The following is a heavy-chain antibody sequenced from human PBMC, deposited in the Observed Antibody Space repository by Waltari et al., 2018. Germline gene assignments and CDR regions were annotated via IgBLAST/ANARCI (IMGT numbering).Heavy chain of an antibody. D-gene: IGHD4-17*01. CDR2: IKQDGSEN. Sequence: EVQMVESGGGLVAPGGCLGRSGAASGFAFSSYCMTWVRQAPGKGLEWVANIKQDGSENYYVDSVKGRFTISRDDAKNSLYLQMNSLRNEDTAVYFCARVFVYGANSGKRPMDVWGKGTTVTVSS. J-gene: IGHJ6*03. V-gene: IGHV3-7*01. CDR1: GFAFSSYC. CDR3: ARVFVYGANSGKRPMDV.